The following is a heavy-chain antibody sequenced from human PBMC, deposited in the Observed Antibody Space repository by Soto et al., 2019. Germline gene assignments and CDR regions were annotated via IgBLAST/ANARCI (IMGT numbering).Heavy chain of an antibody. D-gene: IGHD2-15*01. CDR1: GFTFSSYR. J-gene: IGHJ4*02. CDR3: AREKDKTRFDY. CDR2: ISSSSSYI. Sequence: EVQLVESGGGLVKPGGSLRLSCAASGFTFSSYRMNWVRQAHGKGLEWVSSISSSSSYIYYADSVRGRLTLSRDNAKNSLDMQMNSRRAEGTAVYYCAREKDKTRFDYWGQGTLVTVSS. V-gene: IGHV3-21*01.